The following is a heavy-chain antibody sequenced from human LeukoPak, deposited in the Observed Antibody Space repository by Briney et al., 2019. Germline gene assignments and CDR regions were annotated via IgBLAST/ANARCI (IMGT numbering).Heavy chain of an antibody. J-gene: IGHJ4*02. CDR3: ARAPSTYYDILTGYYLARDY. Sequence: SETLSLTCTVSGGSISSHYWSWIRQPPGKGLEWTGYIYYSGSTNYNPSLKSRATISVDTSKNQFSLKLSSVTAADTAVYYCARAPSTYYDILTGYYLARDYWGQGTLVTVSS. V-gene: IGHV4-59*11. D-gene: IGHD3-9*01. CDR1: GGSISSHY. CDR2: IYYSGST.